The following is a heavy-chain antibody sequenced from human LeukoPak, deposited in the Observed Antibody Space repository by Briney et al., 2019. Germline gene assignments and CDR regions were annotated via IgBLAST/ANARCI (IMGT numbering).Heavy chain of an antibody. CDR3: AKDLALATITEDAFDI. J-gene: IGHJ3*02. V-gene: IGHV3-23*01. D-gene: IGHD5-12*01. CDR2: ISGSGGST. Sequence: GGSLRLSCAASGFTFSSYAMSWVRQAPGKGLEWVSAISGSGGSTYYADSVKGRFTISRDNSKNTLYPQMNSLRAEDTAVYYCAKDLALATITEDAFDIWGQGTMVTVSS. CDR1: GFTFSSYA.